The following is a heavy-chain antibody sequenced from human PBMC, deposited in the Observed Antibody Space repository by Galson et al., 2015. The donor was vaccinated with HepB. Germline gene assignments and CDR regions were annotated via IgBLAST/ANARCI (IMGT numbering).Heavy chain of an antibody. CDR1: GFTFNNYA. V-gene: IGHV3-23*01. Sequence: SLRLSCAASGFTFNNYAMSWVRQAPGKGLEGLSIINTSGGNIYYTDSVKGRFTISRDNSKNTLYLQMNSLRAEDTAVYYCAKVPLDGSGYHYFQHWGQGTLVTVSS. J-gene: IGHJ1*01. CDR2: INTSGGNI. D-gene: IGHD3-22*01. CDR3: AKVPLDGSGYHYFQH.